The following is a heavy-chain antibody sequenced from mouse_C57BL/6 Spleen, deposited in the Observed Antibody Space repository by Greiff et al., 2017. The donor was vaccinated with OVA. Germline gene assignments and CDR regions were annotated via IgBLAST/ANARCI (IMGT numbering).Heavy chain of an antibody. V-gene: IGHV1-62-2*01. Sequence: QVQLKESGAELVKPGASVKLSCKASGYTFTEYTIHWVKQRSGQGLEWIGWFYPGSGSIKYNEKFKDKATLTADKSSSTVYMELSRLTSEDSAVYFCAGHEEGGYDGPAWFAYWGQGTLVTVSA. J-gene: IGHJ3*01. CDR1: GYTFTEYT. D-gene: IGHD2-2*01. CDR3: AGHEEGGYDGPAWFAY. CDR2: FYPGSGSI.